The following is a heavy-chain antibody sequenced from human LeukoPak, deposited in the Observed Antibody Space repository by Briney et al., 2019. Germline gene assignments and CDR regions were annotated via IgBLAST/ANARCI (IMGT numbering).Heavy chain of an antibody. CDR1: GFTVSSNY. D-gene: IGHD6-13*01. CDR2: IYSGGST. J-gene: IGHJ6*03. V-gene: IGHV3-53*01. CDR3: ARAPLRIAAAGTYYYYMDV. Sequence: GGSLRLSCAASGFTVSSNYMSWVRQAPGKGLEWVSVIYSGGSTYYADSVKGRFTISRDNSKNTLYLQMNSLRAEDTAVYYCARAPLRIAAAGTYYYYMDVWGKGTTVTVSS.